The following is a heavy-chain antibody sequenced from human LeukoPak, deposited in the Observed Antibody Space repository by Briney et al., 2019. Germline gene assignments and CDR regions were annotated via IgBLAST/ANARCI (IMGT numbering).Heavy chain of an antibody. CDR2: IYTSGST. CDR3: ARLAEYTTSWYYMDV. V-gene: IGHV4-61*02. J-gene: IGHJ6*03. D-gene: IGHD6-13*01. CDR1: GGSISSGSYY. Sequence: SQTLSLTYTVSGGSISSGSYYWSWIRQPAGKGLEWIGRIYTSGSTNYNPSLKSRVTISVDTSKDQFSLRLSSVTAADTAVYYCARLAEYTTSWYYMDVWGKGTTVTVSS.